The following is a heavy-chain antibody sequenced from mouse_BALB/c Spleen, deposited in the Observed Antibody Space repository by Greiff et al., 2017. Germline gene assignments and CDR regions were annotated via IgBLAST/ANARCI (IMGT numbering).Heavy chain of an antibody. CDR3: TRSSYAMDY. D-gene: IGHD1-3*01. J-gene: IGHJ4*01. CDR1: GYTFTDYE. Sequence: QVHVKQSGAELVRPGASVTLSCKASGYTFTDYEMHWVKQTPVHGLEWIGAIDPETGGTAYNQKFKGKATLTADKSSSTAYMELRSLTSEDSAVYYCTRSSYAMDYWGQGTSVTVSS. CDR2: IDPETGGT. V-gene: IGHV1-15*01.